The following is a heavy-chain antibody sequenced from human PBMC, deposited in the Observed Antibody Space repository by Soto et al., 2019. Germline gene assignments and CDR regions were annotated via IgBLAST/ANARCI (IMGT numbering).Heavy chain of an antibody. CDR2: IIPIFGTA. Sequence: GASVKVSCKASGGTFSSYAISWVRQAPGQGLEWMGGIIPIFGTANYAQKFQGRVTITADESTSTAYMELSSLRSEDTAVYYCARESPDYCSSTSCYLFGYWGQGTLVTVSS. D-gene: IGHD2-2*01. V-gene: IGHV1-69*13. CDR3: ARESPDYCSSTSCYLFGY. CDR1: GGTFSSYA. J-gene: IGHJ4*02.